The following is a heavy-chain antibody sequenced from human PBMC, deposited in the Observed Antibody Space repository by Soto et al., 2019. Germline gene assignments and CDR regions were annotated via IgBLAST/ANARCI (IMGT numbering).Heavy chain of an antibody. Sequence: SLRLSCAASGFTFSSSWMHWVRQAPGKGLVWVSRINSDGSSTSYADSVKGRFTISRDNAMNTLYLQMNSLRAEDTAVYYCARDPSATGSGYFGMDVWGQGTTVTVSS. CDR3: ARDPSATGSGYFGMDV. D-gene: IGHD3-22*01. V-gene: IGHV3-74*01. J-gene: IGHJ6*02. CDR2: INSDGSST. CDR1: GFTFSSSW.